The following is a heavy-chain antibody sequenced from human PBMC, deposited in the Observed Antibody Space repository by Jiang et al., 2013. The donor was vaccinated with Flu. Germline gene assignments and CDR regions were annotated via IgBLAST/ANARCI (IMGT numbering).Heavy chain of an antibody. Sequence: PGLVKPSETLSLTCTVSGGSISSSSYYWGWIRQPPGKGLEWIGSIYYSGSTYYNPSLKSRVTISVDTSKNQFSLKLSSVTAADTAVYYCARHVTPSNAFDIWGQGTMVTVSS. CDR1: GGSISSSSYY. CDR3: ARHVTPSNAFDI. J-gene: IGHJ3*02. V-gene: IGHV4-39*01. CDR2: IYYSGST. D-gene: IGHD2-15*01.